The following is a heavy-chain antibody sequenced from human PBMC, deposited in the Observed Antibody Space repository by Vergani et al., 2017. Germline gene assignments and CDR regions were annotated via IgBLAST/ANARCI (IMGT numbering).Heavy chain of an antibody. CDR2: ISYDGSNK. V-gene: IGHV3-30-3*01. J-gene: IGHJ5*02. CDR3: AGEGEMYYGSGCWFDP. D-gene: IGHD3-10*01. CDR1: GFTFSSYA. Sequence: QVQLVESGGGVIRPGSSLSLSCEASGFTFSSYAMHWVRQAPGKGLEWVAVISYDGSNKYYADSVKGRFTISRDNSKNTLYLRMNSLGAEDTAVYDCAGEGEMYYGSGCWFDPWGQGTLVTVSS.